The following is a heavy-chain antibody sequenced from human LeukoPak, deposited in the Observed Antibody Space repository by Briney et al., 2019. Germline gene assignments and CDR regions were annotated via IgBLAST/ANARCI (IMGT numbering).Heavy chain of an antibody. Sequence: GGSLRLSCAASGFTFSSYAMSWVRQAPGKGLEWVAGISAGGGSTYYADSVKGRFTISRDNAKNSLYLQMNSLRAEDTAVYYCARAQGGVWGQGTTVTVSS. V-gene: IGHV3-23*01. CDR3: ARAQGGV. CDR2: ISAGGGST. J-gene: IGHJ6*02. D-gene: IGHD3-16*01. CDR1: GFTFSSYA.